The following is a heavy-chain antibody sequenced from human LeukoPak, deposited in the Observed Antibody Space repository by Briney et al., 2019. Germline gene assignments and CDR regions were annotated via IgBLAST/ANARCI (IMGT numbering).Heavy chain of an antibody. V-gene: IGHV1-18*01. CDR2: ISAYNGNT. Sequence: GASVKVSCKASGYTFTNYHIAWVRQAPGQGLEWMGWISAYNGNTNYAQKLQGRVTMTTDTSTSTAYMELRSLRSDDTAVYYCARGPGGEWLLLQYYYYYGMDVWGQGTTVTVSS. J-gene: IGHJ6*02. D-gene: IGHD3-22*01. CDR3: ARGPGGEWLLLQYYYYYGMDV. CDR1: GYTFTNYH.